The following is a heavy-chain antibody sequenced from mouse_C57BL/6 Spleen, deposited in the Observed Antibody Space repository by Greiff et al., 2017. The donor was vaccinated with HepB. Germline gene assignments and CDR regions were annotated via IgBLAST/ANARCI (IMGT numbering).Heavy chain of an antibody. D-gene: IGHD1-1*01. CDR1: GFNIKDYY. Sequence: EVQLQQSGAELVKPGASVKLSCTASGFNIKDYYMHWVKQRTEQGLEWIGRIDPEDGETKYAPKFQGKATITADTSSNTAYLQLSSLTSEDTAVYYCARRVITTVVEGYYFDYWGQGTTLTVSS. V-gene: IGHV14-2*01. J-gene: IGHJ2*01. CDR3: ARRVITTVVEGYYFDY. CDR2: IDPEDGET.